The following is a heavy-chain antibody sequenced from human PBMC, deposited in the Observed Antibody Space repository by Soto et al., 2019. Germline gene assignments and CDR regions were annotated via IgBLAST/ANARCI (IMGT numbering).Heavy chain of an antibody. J-gene: IGHJ4*02. Sequence: SETLSLTCTVSGGSISSYYWSWIRQPPGKGLEWIGYIYYSGSTNYNPSLKSRVTISVDTSKNQFSLKLSSVTAADTAVYYCARVGYSSGSYYFDYWGQGTLVTVSS. V-gene: IGHV4-59*01. CDR3: ARVGYSSGSYYFDY. D-gene: IGHD3-22*01. CDR1: GGSISSYY. CDR2: IYYSGST.